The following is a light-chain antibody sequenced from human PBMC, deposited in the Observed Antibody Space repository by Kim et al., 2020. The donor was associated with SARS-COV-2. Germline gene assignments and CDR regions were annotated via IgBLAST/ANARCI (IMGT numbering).Light chain of an antibody. J-gene: IGLJ2*01. CDR2: YDS. Sequence: SYELTQPPSVSVAPGKTARITCGGNNIGSKSVHWYQQKPGQAPVLDIYYDSDRPSGIPERFSGSNSGNTATLTISRVEAGDEADYYCQVWDSSSVFGGGTQLTVL. V-gene: IGLV3-21*04. CDR3: QVWDSSSV. CDR1: NIGSKS.